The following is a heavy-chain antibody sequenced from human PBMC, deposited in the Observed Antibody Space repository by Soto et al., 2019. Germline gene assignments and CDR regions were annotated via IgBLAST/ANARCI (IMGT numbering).Heavy chain of an antibody. D-gene: IGHD3-22*01. V-gene: IGHV3-30*18. CDR1: GFTFSSYG. Sequence: QVQLVESGGGVVQPGRSLRLSCAASGFTFSSYGMHWVRQAPGKGLEWVAVISYDGSNKYYADSVKGRFTISRDNSKNTLYLQMNSLGAEDTAVYYCAKGGGYDSSGYHYDGFDYWGQGTLVTVSS. CDR2: ISYDGSNK. CDR3: AKGGGYDSSGYHYDGFDY. J-gene: IGHJ4*02.